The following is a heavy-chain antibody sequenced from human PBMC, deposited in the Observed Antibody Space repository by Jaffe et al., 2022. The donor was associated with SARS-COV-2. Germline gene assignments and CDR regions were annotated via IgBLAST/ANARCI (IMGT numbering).Heavy chain of an antibody. V-gene: IGHV3-15*04. CDR1: GFTFSNAW. D-gene: IGHD7-27*01. CDR3: ATTGGGQ. CDR2: IGPKSDGGTP. Sequence: EVQLVESGGGLVKPGVSLRLSCAASGFTFSNAWMGWVRQAPGKGLEWVGRIGPKSDGGTPDYVAPVKGRFTISRDDSEATLFLQMDSLKIDDTAVYYCATTGGGQWGQGTLVTVSS. J-gene: IGHJ4*02.